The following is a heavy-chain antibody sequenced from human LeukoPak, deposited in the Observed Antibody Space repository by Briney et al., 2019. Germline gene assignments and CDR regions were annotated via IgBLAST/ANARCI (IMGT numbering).Heavy chain of an antibody. CDR3: ARGAGGRVERSPKY. V-gene: IGHV1-8*03. J-gene: IGHJ4*02. D-gene: IGHD1-1*01. CDR2: MSPNSGNT. Sequence: VASVKVSCKASGYTFTSFDINWVRQAPGQGLEWMGWMSPNSGNTVYAQRFQGRVTITRNTSISTAYMELSSLRSEDTAVYYCARGAGGRVERSPKYWGQGTLVTVPS. CDR1: GYTFTSFD.